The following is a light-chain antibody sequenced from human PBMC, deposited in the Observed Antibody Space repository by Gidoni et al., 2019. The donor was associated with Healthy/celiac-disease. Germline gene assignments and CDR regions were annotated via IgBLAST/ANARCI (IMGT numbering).Light chain of an antibody. CDR2: LAS. J-gene: IGKJ2*03. V-gene: IGKV4-1*01. CDR3: QQYYSTPYS. Sequence: EIVMTQSPDSLAVSLGERATINCKSSQNVLYSSNNKNYLAWYQQQPGQPPKLLIYLASTRESGVPDRFSGSGSGTDFTLSISSLQAEDVAVYYCQQYYSTPYSFGQWTKLEIK. CDR1: QNVLYSSNNKNY.